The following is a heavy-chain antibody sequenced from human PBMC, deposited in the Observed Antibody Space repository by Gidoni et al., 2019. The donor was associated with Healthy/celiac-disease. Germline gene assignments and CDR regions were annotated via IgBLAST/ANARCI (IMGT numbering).Heavy chain of an antibody. V-gene: IGHV4-34*01. CDR2: INHSGST. CDR1: GGSFSGYY. D-gene: IGHD2-15*01. CDR3: ARGRLKSNCKKNWYFDL. J-gene: IGHJ2*01. Sequence: QVQLQQWGAGLLKPSETLSLTCAVYGGSFSGYYWSWIRQPPGKGLEWIGEINHSGSTNYNPSLKSRVTISVDTSKNQFSLKLSSVTAADTAVYYCARGRLKSNCKKNWYFDLWGRGTLVTVSS.